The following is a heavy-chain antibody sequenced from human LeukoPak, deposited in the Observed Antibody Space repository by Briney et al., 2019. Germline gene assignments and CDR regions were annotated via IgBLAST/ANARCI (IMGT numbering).Heavy chain of an antibody. CDR2: ISPGDSDT. CDR1: GYSFTNYW. V-gene: IGHV5-51*01. Sequence: GESLKISCKGSGYSFTNYWIGWVRQMPGKGLEWMGIISPGDSDTRYSPSFQGQVTISADKSISTAYLQWSSLKASDTAMYYCARHRECGGDCYSPYYYYYMDVWGKGTTVTVSS. D-gene: IGHD2-21*01. J-gene: IGHJ6*03. CDR3: ARHRECGGDCYSPYYYYYMDV.